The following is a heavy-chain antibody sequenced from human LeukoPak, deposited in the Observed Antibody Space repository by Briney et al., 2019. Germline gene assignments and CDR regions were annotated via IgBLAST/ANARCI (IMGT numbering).Heavy chain of an antibody. Sequence: GGSLRLSCAASGFTFNDYGMSWVRQAPGRGLEWVSGINWNGGSTAYADSVRGRFTISRDNAKNSLYLQMNSLRAEDTAVYYCAKHSGSYFYADFDYWGQGTLVTVSS. CDR2: INWNGGST. V-gene: IGHV3-20*04. CDR3: AKHSGSYFYADFDY. CDR1: GFTFNDYG. J-gene: IGHJ4*02. D-gene: IGHD1-26*01.